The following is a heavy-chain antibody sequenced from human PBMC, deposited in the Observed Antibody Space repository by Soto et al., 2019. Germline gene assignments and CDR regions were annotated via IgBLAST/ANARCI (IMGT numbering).Heavy chain of an antibody. Sequence: SETLSLTCTVSGGSISSYYWSWIRQPPGKGLEWIGYIYYSGSTNYNPSLKSRVTISVDTSKNQFSLKLSSVTAADTAVYYCARRASKNWNFDYWGQGTLVTVSS. CDR1: GGSISSYY. J-gene: IGHJ4*02. V-gene: IGHV4-59*01. D-gene: IGHD1-1*01. CDR3: ARRASKNWNFDY. CDR2: IYYSGST.